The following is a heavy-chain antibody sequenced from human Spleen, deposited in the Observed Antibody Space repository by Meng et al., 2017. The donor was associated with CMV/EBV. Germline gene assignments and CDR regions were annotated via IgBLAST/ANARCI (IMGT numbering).Heavy chain of an antibody. CDR3: AEVPLFGVVISLFDY. J-gene: IGHJ4*02. V-gene: IGHV4-39*07. CDR1: GGSISSSSYY. Sequence: SETLSLTCTVSGGSISSSSYYWGWIRQPPGKGLEWIGSIYYSESTYYNPSLKSRVTISVDTSKNQFSLKLSSVTAADTAVYYCAEVPLFGVVISLFDYWGQGTLVTVSS. CDR2: IYYSEST. D-gene: IGHD3-3*01.